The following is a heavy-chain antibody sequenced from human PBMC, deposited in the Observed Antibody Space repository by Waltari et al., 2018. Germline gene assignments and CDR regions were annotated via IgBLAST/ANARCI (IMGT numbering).Heavy chain of an antibody. CDR2: YSPILGIA. Sequence: QVQLVQSGAEVKKPGSSVKVSCKAYGGTFSSYTISLVRQAPGQGLVWMGRYSPILGIANYAQKCQGRVTITAYKSTSTAYMELSSLRSEDTAVYYCAREGGNSLFDIWGQGTMVTVSS. J-gene: IGHJ3*02. CDR3: AREGGNSLFDI. CDR1: GGTFSSYT. V-gene: IGHV1-69*08. D-gene: IGHD2-21*02.